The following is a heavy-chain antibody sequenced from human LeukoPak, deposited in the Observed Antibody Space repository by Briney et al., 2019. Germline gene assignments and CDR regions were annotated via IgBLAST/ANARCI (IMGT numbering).Heavy chain of an antibody. Sequence: GGSLRLSCAASGFTFSSYAMHWVRQAPGKGLEWVAVISYDGSNKYYADFVKGRFTISRDNSKNTLYLQMNSLRAEDTAVYYCARGSTDFDYWGQGTLVTVSS. D-gene: IGHD4-11*01. CDR1: GFTFSSYA. J-gene: IGHJ4*02. CDR3: ARGSTDFDY. V-gene: IGHV3-30-3*01. CDR2: ISYDGSNK.